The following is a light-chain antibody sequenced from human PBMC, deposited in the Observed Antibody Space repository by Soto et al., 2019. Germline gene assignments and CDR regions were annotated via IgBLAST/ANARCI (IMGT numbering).Light chain of an antibody. CDR1: QSILFTSDNKNY. CDR2: WAS. Sequence: DIVMTQSPDSLAVSLGERATIHCKSSQSILFTSDNKNYLAWYQQKSGHPPRLLIYWASTRESGVPDRFSGRGSGTDFSLTISSLEAEDVAVYYCQQHYTTPRTFGQGTKVEIK. V-gene: IGKV4-1*01. CDR3: QQHYTTPRT. J-gene: IGKJ1*01.